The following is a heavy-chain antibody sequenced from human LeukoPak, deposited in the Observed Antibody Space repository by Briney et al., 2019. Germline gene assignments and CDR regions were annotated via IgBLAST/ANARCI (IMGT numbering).Heavy chain of an antibody. CDR2: ISGSGSFK. Sequence: KPGGSLRLSCAASGFTFSTYSMNWVRQAPGKGLEWVSSISGSGSFKFYTDSVKGRFTISRDNVKRSLYLQLSSLRAEDTAVYYCARDYYGDYYQSGYGMDVWGQGTTVTVSS. CDR3: ARDYYGDYYQSGYGMDV. V-gene: IGHV3-21*01. D-gene: IGHD4-17*01. J-gene: IGHJ6*02. CDR1: GFTFSTYS.